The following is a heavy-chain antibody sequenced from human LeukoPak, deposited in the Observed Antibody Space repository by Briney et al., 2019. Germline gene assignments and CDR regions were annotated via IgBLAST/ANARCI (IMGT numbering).Heavy chain of an antibody. V-gene: IGHV4-30-2*01. CDR3: ARGREAVSLWFGGWFDP. J-gene: IGHJ5*02. Sequence: SQTLSLTCAVSGGSISSGGYSWRWIRQPPGKGLEWIGYMYHSGSTYYNPSLKSRVTISIDRSKNHFSLKLSSVTAADTAVYYCARGREAVSLWFGGWFDPWGQGTLVTVSS. CDR2: MYHSGST. CDR1: GGSISSGGYS. D-gene: IGHD3-10*01.